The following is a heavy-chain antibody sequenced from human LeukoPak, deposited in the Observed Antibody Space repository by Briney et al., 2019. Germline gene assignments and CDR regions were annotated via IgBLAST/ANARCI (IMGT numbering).Heavy chain of an antibody. CDR2: IKGDGSHT. J-gene: IGHJ6*02. CDR1: GFTFSNYW. V-gene: IGHV3-74*01. CDR3: AKIACSSTSCYRNYYYNMDV. D-gene: IGHD2-2*02. Sequence: GGSLRLSCAASGFTFSNYWMHWVRQAPGKGLVWVSRIKGDGSHTIYADSVKGRFTISRDNAKNTLYLQMNSLRAEDTAVYYCAKIACSSTSCYRNYYYNMDVWGQGTTVTVSS.